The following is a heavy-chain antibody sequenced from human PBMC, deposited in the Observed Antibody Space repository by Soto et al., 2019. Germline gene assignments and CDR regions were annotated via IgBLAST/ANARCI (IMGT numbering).Heavy chain of an antibody. CDR2: ITGSGGSR. J-gene: IGHJ3*02. CDR3: AKNWGVATSRAAFDI. CDR1: GFTFSSYA. V-gene: IGHV3-23*01. Sequence: EGQLLESGGGLVQRGGSLRLSCAASGFTFSSYAMSWFRQAPGKGLEWVSTITGSGGSRYYDDSVRGRFTISRDTSKSTLYLQMNSLRAEDTAVYYCAKNWGVATSRAAFDIWGQGTMVTVSS. D-gene: IGHD6-13*01.